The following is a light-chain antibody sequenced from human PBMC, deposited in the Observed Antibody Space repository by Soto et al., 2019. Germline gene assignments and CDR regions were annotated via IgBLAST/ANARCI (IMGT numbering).Light chain of an antibody. Sequence: IVLTQSPGTLSLSPGERATLSCRASQSVSTSYLAWYQQKPGQAPRLLIYGTSSRTTGIPDRFSGSGSGTDFTLTISRLEPEDFAVYDCQQYGSSPFTFGPGTKVDIK. CDR2: GTS. CDR1: QSVSTSY. CDR3: QQYGSSPFT. V-gene: IGKV3-20*01. J-gene: IGKJ3*01.